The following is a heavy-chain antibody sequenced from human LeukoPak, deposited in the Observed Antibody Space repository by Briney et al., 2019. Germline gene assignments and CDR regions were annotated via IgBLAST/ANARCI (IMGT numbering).Heavy chain of an antibody. Sequence: SETLSLTCTVSGGSVSSGSYYWSWIRQPPGKGLEWIRYIYYSGSTNYNPSLKSRVTISVDTSKNQFSLKLSSVTAADTAVYYCARGIGGSYYAYWGQGTLVTVSS. CDR3: ARGIGGSYYAY. CDR1: GGSVSSGSYY. CDR2: IYYSGST. D-gene: IGHD1-26*01. J-gene: IGHJ4*02. V-gene: IGHV4-61*01.